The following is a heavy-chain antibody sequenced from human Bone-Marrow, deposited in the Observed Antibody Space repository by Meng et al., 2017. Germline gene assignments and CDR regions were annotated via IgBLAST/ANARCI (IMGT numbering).Heavy chain of an antibody. CDR2: IIPIFGTA. Sequence: SVKVSCKSSGGTFISYAISWVRQAPGQGLEWMGGIIPIFGTANYAQKYQGRVTITTNEHTSTAYMGLSSLRSEDTAVYYCALSLLWFGKLLLGAFDIWGQGTKVTVSS. CDR3: ALSLLWFGKLLLGAFDI. J-gene: IGHJ3*02. V-gene: IGHV1-69*05. CDR1: GGTFISYA. D-gene: IGHD3-10*01.